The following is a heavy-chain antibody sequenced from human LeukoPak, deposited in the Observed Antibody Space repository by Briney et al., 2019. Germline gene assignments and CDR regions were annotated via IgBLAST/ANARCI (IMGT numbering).Heavy chain of an antibody. CDR1: GYTFTSYY. D-gene: IGHD3-10*01. V-gene: IGHV1-46*01. J-gene: IGHJ4*02. CDR2: INPSGGST. CDR3: ARSWSRIGELLPSYFDY. Sequence: ASVKVSCKASGYTFTSYYMHWVRQAPGQGLEWMGIINPSGGSTSYAQKFQGRVTMTRDTSTSTVYMELGSLRSEDTAVYYCARSWSRIGELLPSYFDYWGQGTLVTVSS.